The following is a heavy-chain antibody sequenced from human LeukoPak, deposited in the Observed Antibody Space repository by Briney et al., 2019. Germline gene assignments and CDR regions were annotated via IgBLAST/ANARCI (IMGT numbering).Heavy chain of an antibody. D-gene: IGHD1-26*01. V-gene: IGHV5-51*01. J-gene: IGHJ4*02. CDR1: GYSFTSYW. Sequence: GESLKISCKGSGYSFTSYWIGWVRQMPGKGLEWMGVIYPGDSHTRYSPSFQGQVTISADKSISTAFLQWSSLRASDTAMYYCARHLSGSYSGYYFDYWGQGTLVTVSS. CDR2: IYPGDSHT. CDR3: ARHLSGSYSGYYFDY.